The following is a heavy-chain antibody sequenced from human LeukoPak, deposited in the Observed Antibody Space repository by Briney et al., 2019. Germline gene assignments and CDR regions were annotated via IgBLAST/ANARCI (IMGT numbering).Heavy chain of an antibody. D-gene: IGHD3-10*01. V-gene: IGHV3-30*18. CDR1: GFTFSSYG. J-gene: IGHJ4*02. CDR3: AKVEIWFGESGPDY. CDR2: ISYDGSNK. Sequence: PGRSLRLSCAAPGFTFSSYGMHWVRQAPGKGLEWVAVISYDGSNKYYADSVKGRFTISRDNSKNTLYLQMNSLRAEDTAVYYCAKVEIWFGESGPDYWGQGTLVTVSS.